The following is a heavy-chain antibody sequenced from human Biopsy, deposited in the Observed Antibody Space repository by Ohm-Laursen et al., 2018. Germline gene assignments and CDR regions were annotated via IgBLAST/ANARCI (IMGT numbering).Heavy chain of an antibody. CDR1: GGTFSNYG. V-gene: IGHV1-69*06. CDR2: NIPILGTG. J-gene: IGHJ1*01. CDR3: ATKLTGYFHH. D-gene: IGHD3-9*01. Sequence: SSVKVSCKGPGGTFSNYGVNWVRQAPGQGLEWLGGNIPILGTGNYAQKFQDRVTVAADTSTSTATMELRSLRSDNTAVYYCATKLTGYFHHWGQGTLVIVSS.